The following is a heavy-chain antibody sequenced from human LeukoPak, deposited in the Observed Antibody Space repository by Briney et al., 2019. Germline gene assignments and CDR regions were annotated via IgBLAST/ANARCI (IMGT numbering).Heavy chain of an antibody. CDR2: INPSGGST. CDR1: GYTFTSYY. J-gene: IGHJ4*02. Sequence: ASVKVSCKASGYTFTSYYMHWVRQAPGQGLEWMGIINPSGGSTSYAQKFQGRVTMTRDMPTSTVYMELSSLRSEDTAVYYCARGGSYSSGWYVAFDYWGQGTLVTVSS. CDR3: ARGGSYSSGWYVAFDY. D-gene: IGHD6-19*01. V-gene: IGHV1-46*01.